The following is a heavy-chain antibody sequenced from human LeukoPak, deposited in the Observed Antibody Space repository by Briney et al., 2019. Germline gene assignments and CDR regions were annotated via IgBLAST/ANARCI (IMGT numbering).Heavy chain of an antibody. CDR2: IYYSGST. Sequence: SETLSLTCTVSGGSISSYYWSWIRQPPGRGLEWIGYIYYSGSTNYNPSLESRVTISIDTSKNQFSLKLSSVTAADTAVYYCARVSSLGYYFDYWGQGTLVTVSS. J-gene: IGHJ4*02. D-gene: IGHD2-2*01. CDR3: ARVSSLGYYFDY. CDR1: GGSISSYY. V-gene: IGHV4-59*01.